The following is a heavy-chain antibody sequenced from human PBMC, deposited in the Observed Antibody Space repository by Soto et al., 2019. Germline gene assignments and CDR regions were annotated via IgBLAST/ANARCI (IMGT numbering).Heavy chain of an antibody. CDR3: ARAPGQYFDY. V-gene: IGHV4-59*01. CDR1: GGSISSYY. Sequence: PSETLSLTCTGSGGSISSYYCSWIRQPPGKGLEWIGYIYYSGSTNYNPSLKSRVTISVDTSKNQFSLKLSSVNAADTAVYYCARAPGQYFDYCGQGTLVTVSS. J-gene: IGHJ4*02. CDR2: IYYSGST.